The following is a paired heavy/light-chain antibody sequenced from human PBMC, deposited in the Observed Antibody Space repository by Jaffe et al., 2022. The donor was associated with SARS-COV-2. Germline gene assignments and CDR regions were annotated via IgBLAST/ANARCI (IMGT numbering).Heavy chain of an antibody. CDR2: IYPVDSQT. V-gene: IGHV5-51*01. CDR3: ARDFYDGTYYYKDV. CDR1: GYTFTKHW. J-gene: IGHJ4*02. Sequence: EVQLVQSGAEVRKPGESLKISCKASGYTFTKHWIGWGRQMPGKGLEWMAIIYPVDSQTKYSPAFQGQVTISVDKSTTTVHLQWSSLKASDTAMYFCARDFYDGTYYYKDVWGQGTLVTVTS. D-gene: IGHD3-10*01.
Light chain of an antibody. J-gene: IGKJ2*01. CDR2: GAS. CDR3: QHYGYSHT. CDR1: QSFSSSL. Sequence: EVVLTQSPDTLSLSPGRRATLSCRASQSFSSSLLAWYQQRPGQAPRLIIYGASNRATGVPDRFSGSGSGTDFSLTIGRLEPEDFAVYYCQHYGYSHTFGQGTKLEIQ. V-gene: IGKV3-20*01.